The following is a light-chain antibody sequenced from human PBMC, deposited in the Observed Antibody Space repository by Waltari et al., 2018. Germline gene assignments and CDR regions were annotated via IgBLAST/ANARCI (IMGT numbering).Light chain of an antibody. CDR1: SSDVGGSNY. CDR3: SSYSTINTRV. V-gene: IGLV2-14*01. Sequence: QSALTQPASVSGSPGQSIAISCPGTSSDVGGSNYVSWYQQYPGKGPKLLISGVSDRPSGISDRFSGSKSGNTASLTISGLQAEDEADYYCSSYSTINTRVFGPGTKVTVL. CDR2: GVS. J-gene: IGLJ1*01.